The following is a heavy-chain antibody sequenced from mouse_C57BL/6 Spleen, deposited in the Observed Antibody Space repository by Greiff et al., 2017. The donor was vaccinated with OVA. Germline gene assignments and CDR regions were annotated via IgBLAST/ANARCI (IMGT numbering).Heavy chain of an antibody. CDR3: ARGSYGTFYFDY. D-gene: IGHD1-1*01. CDR2: IYYSGTI. J-gene: IGHJ2*01. V-gene: IGHV3-5*01. Sequence: DVKLVESGPGLVKPSQTVFLTCTVTGISITTGNYRWSWIRQFPGNKLEWIGYIYYSGTITYNPSLTSRTTITRDTPKNQFFLEMNSLTAEDTATYYCARGSYGTFYFDYWGQGTTLTVSS. CDR1: GISITTGNYR.